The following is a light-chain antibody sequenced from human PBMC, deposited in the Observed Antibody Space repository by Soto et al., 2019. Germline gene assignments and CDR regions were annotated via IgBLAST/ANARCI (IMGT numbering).Light chain of an antibody. J-gene: IGKJ3*01. CDR1: QSVSSSY. CDR2: GAS. V-gene: IGKV3-20*01. Sequence: EIVLTQSPGTVSLSPGERATLSCRASQSVSSSYLAWYQQRPGQAPRLLIYGASRRAAGIPDRFSGSGSGTDFTLTISRLEPEDFAVYYCQQFGASPFTFGPGTRVDIK. CDR3: QQFGASPFT.